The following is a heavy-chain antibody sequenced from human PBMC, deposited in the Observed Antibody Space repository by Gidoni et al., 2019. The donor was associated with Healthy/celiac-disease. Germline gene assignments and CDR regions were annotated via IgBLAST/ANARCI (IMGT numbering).Heavy chain of an antibody. CDR1: GLPFSNSW. J-gene: IGHJ6*03. D-gene: IGHD6-6*01. V-gene: IGHV3-15*01. Sequence: EVQLVESGGGLVKPGGSLRLSCAASGLPFSNSWLSWVRQAPGKGLEWVGRIKSKTDGGTTDYAAPVKGRFTISRDDSKNTLYLQMNSLKTEDTAVYYCTTDLGQLDYYYYYYMDVWGKGTTVTVSS. CDR3: TTDLGQLDYYYYYYMDV. CDR2: IKSKTDGGTT.